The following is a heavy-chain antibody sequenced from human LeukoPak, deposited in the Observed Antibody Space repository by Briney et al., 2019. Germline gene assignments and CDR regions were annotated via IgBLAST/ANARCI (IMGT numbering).Heavy chain of an antibody. D-gene: IGHD2-2*01. CDR1: GYTFTGYY. CDR3: ARGTPAAMVGSTNFQH. CDR2: INPNSGGT. J-gene: IGHJ1*01. Sequence: GASVKVSCKASGYTFTGYYMHWVRQAPGQGLEWMGWINPNSGGTNYAQKFQGRVTMTRDTSISTAYMELSRLRSDDTAVYYCARGTPAAMVGSTNFQHWGQGNLVTVSS. V-gene: IGHV1-2*02.